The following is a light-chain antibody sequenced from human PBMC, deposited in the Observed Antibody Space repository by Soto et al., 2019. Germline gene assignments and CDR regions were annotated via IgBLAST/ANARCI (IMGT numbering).Light chain of an antibody. V-gene: IGKV1-5*03. Sequence: DIQMTQSPSTLSASVGDRVTITCRASQSISSWLAWYQQRPGKAPKLLIYKASNLESGVPSRCSGSGSGTELTLTISSLHPDDFATYYCQQYYTYPWTFGPGTKVEIK. J-gene: IGKJ1*01. CDR3: QQYYTYPWT. CDR1: QSISSW. CDR2: KAS.